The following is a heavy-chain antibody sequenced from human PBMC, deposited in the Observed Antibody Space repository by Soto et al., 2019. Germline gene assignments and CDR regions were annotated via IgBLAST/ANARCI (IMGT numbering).Heavy chain of an antibody. Sequence: QVQLQESGPGLVKPSETLSLTCTVSGGSISSYYWSWIRQPPGKGLEWIGYIYYSGSTNYNPSLKRRVTTSVNTSKNQFSLKLSSVTAADTAVYYCARRYGGTFDYWGQGTLVTVSS. CDR3: ARRYGGTFDY. J-gene: IGHJ4*02. CDR2: IYYSGST. CDR1: GGSISSYY. V-gene: IGHV4-59*08. D-gene: IGHD1-1*01.